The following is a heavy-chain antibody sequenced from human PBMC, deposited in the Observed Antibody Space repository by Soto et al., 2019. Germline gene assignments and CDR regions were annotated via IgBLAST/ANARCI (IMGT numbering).Heavy chain of an antibody. CDR3: ATDNRRDCSSTSCPRMDV. Sequence: GGSLRLSCAASGFSLSIAWMSWVRQAPGKGLEWVGRIKSKSDGGTTDYAAPVKGRFTISRDDSKNTVYLQMNSLRAEDTAVYYCATDNRRDCSSTSCPRMDVWGQGTTVTVSS. J-gene: IGHJ6*02. D-gene: IGHD2-2*01. CDR1: GFSLSIAW. V-gene: IGHV3-15*01. CDR2: IKSKSDGGTT.